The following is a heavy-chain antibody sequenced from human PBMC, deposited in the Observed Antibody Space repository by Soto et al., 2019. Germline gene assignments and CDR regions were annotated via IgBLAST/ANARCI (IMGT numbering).Heavy chain of an antibody. CDR2: IIPIFGTA. D-gene: IGHD3-22*01. CDR1: XXXXSXXA. V-gene: IGHV1-69*06. CDR3: ASCHRGSSGYLF. Sequence: SVKVSXXAXXXXXSXXAISXVRQAPGQGLEWMGGIIPIFGTANYAQKFQGRVTITADKSTSTAYMELSSLRSEDTAVYYCASCHRGSSGYLFWG. J-gene: IGHJ2*01.